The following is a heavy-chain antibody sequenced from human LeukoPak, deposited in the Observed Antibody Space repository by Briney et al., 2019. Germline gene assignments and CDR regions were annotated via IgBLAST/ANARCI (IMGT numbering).Heavy chain of an antibody. Sequence: GGSLRLSCAASGFTVSNNYVSWVRQAPGKGLEWVSVVYSDTSTYYADSVKGRFTISRDNSKNTLYLQMNSLRAEDTAVYYCARDKRDYDSSGYYYYGFDYWGQGTLVTVSS. CDR1: GFTVSNNY. J-gene: IGHJ4*02. D-gene: IGHD3-22*01. CDR3: ARDKRDYDSSGYYYYGFDY. CDR2: VYSDTST. V-gene: IGHV3-53*01.